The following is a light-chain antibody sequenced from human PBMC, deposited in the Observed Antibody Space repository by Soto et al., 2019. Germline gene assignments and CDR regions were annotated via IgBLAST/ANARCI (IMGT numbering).Light chain of an antibody. V-gene: IGKV3-15*01. CDR3: QQYGSPPLT. CDR1: QIAISN. CDR2: DAS. Sequence: EIVMTQSPATVSVSPGERVTLSCRSSQIAISNLACYQQKPGQTPRLLIYDASTRATGIPARFNGSGSGTDFTLIISRLEPEDFAGYYCQQYGSPPLTFGGGTKVDIK. J-gene: IGKJ4*01.